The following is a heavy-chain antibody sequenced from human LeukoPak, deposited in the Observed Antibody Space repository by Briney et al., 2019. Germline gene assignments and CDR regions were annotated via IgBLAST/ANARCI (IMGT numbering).Heavy chain of an antibody. J-gene: IGHJ6*03. V-gene: IGHV4-4*07. CDR2: IYTSGST. CDR3: ARDRKNYDFWSGQGDYYYYMDV. Sequence: SETLSLTCTVSGGSISSYYWSWIRQPAGKGLEWIGRIYTSGSTNYNPSLKSRVTMSVDTSKNQFSLKLSSVTAADTAVYYCARDRKNYDFWSGQGDYYYYMDVWGKGTTVTVSS. CDR1: GGSISSYY. D-gene: IGHD3-3*01.